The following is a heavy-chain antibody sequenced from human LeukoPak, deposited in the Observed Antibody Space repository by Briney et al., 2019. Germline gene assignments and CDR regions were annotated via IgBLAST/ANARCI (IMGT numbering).Heavy chain of an antibody. V-gene: IGHV3-23*01. Sequence: GGSLRLSCAASGFTFSNYSMSWVGQAPGKGLEWVSTISGTGDTTYYADPVKGRFNNSKENSKNTLFLQFNSLRADDTAVYYCAKGRGTTVTAAANYWGQGTLVTVSS. CDR2: ISGTGDTT. D-gene: IGHD4-17*01. J-gene: IGHJ4*02. CDR1: GFTFSNYS. CDR3: AKGRGTTVTAAANY.